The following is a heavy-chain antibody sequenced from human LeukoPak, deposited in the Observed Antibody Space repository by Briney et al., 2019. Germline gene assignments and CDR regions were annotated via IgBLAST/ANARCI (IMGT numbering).Heavy chain of an antibody. V-gene: IGHV4-59*08. CDR2: IYYSENT. D-gene: IGHD6-13*01. CDR1: GGSISSYS. J-gene: IGHJ4*02. Sequence: SETLSLTCTVSGGSISSYSWSWIRQPPGKGLEWIGYIYYSENTNYNPSLMSRVTISLDTSKNQFSLNLSSVTAADTAVYYCARLSRGAPAGFDYWGQGTLVTVSS. CDR3: ARLSRGAPAGFDY.